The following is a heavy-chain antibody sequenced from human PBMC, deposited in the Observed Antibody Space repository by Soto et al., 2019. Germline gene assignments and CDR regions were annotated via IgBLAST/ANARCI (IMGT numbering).Heavy chain of an antibody. CDR2: INHSGST. CDR3: ARDPSSLMVRGVIHGFYFDY. V-gene: IGHV4-34*01. J-gene: IGHJ4*02. Sequence: SETLSLTCAVYGGSFSGYYWSWIRQPPGKGLEWIGEINHSGSTNYNPSLKSRVTISVDTSKNQFSLKLSSVTAADTAVYYCARDPSSLMVRGVIHGFYFDYWGQGTLVTVSS. D-gene: IGHD3-10*01. CDR1: GGSFSGYY.